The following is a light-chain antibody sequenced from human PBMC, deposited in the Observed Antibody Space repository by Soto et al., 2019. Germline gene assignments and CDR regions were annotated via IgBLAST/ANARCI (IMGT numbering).Light chain of an antibody. CDR3: GAWDNSLIAVV. CDR2: END. CDR1: SSNIGNNY. V-gene: IGLV1-51*02. Sequence: QSVLTQPPSVSAAPGQKVTISCSGSSSNIGNNYVSWYQQLPGTAPKPLIYENDKRPSGIPDRFSGSKSGTSATLGITGLQTGDEADYFCGAWDNSLIAVVFGGGTKVTVL. J-gene: IGLJ3*02.